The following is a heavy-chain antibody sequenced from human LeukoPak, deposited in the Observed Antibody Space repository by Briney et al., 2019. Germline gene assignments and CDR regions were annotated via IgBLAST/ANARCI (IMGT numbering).Heavy chain of an antibody. CDR3: ARLDLPWVLGDHGIDY. V-gene: IGHV5-51*01. CDR1: GYRFTNYW. CDR2: IYPGDSDT. J-gene: IGHJ4*02. Sequence: GEPLKISCKASGYRFTNYWIGWVRQMPGKGLEWMGIIYPGDSDTRYSPSFQGQVTISADKSISTAYLQWSSLKASDTAMYYCARLDLPWVLGDHGIDYWGQGTLVTVSS. D-gene: IGHD4/OR15-4a*01.